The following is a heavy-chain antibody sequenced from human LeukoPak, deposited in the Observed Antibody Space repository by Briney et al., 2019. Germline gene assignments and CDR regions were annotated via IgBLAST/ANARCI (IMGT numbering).Heavy chain of an antibody. Sequence: GGSLRLSCAASGFTFSSYSMNWVRQAPGKGLGWVSYISSSSSTIYYADSVKGRFTISRDNAKNSLYLQMNSLRAEDTAVYYCARDRGYSSSWYNFDYWGQGTLVTVSS. D-gene: IGHD6-13*01. CDR1: GFTFSSYS. CDR3: ARDRGYSSSWYNFDY. V-gene: IGHV3-48*01. CDR2: ISSSSSTI. J-gene: IGHJ4*02.